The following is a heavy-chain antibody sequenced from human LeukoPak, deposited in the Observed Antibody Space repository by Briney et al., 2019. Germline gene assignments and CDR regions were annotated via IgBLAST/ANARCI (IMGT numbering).Heavy chain of an antibody. CDR1: GGSVSSGSYY. J-gene: IGHJ4*02. CDR3: ARDAVTVNSYYFDY. V-gene: IGHV4-61*01. CDR2: IYYSGST. Sequence: PSETLSLTCTASGGSVSSGSYYWSWIRQPPGKGLEWIGYIYYSGSTNYNPSLKSRVTISVDTSKNQFSLKLSSVTAADTAVYYCARDAVTVNSYYFDYWGQGTLVTVSS. D-gene: IGHD4-11*01.